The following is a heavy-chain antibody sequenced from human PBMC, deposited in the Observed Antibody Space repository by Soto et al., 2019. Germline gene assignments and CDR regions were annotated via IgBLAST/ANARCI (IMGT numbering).Heavy chain of an antibody. CDR2: IIPILGLA. V-gene: IGHV1-69*02. J-gene: IGHJ6*03. CDR1: GDTFSRHT. D-gene: IGHD4-17*01. Sequence: QVQLVQSGAEVKKPGSSVKVSCKASGDTFSRHTISWVRQVPGQGLEWLGRIIPILGLANYAKTFQGRVTITADKSTSTAYMDLSSLRSEDTAVYYCARVAEMGTVTKGYYYNMHVWGKGTTVTVSS. CDR3: ARVAEMGTVTKGYYYNMHV.